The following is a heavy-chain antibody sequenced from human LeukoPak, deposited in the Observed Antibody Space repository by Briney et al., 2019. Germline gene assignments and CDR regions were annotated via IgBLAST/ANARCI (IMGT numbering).Heavy chain of an antibody. CDR1: GFTVSSNY. D-gene: IGHD3-9*01. CDR2: ISSSGSTI. CDR3: ARDASKILTETFYYYYYMDV. Sequence: GGSLRLSCAASGFTVSSNYMSWVRQAPGKGLEWISYISSSGSTIYYADSVKGRFTISRDNTKNSLYLQMHSLRAEDTAVYYCARDASKILTETFYYYYYMDVWGKGTTVTISS. J-gene: IGHJ6*03. V-gene: IGHV3-11*04.